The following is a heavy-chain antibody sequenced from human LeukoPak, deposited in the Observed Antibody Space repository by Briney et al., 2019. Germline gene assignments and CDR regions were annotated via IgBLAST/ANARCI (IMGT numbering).Heavy chain of an antibody. D-gene: IGHD2/OR15-2a*01. V-gene: IGHV1-69*06. CDR2: IIPIFGTA. CDR3: ARGPPILLSYSIPPLKDFDY. J-gene: IGHJ4*02. CDR1: GGTFSSYA. Sequence: SVKVSCKASGGTFSSYAISWVRQAPGQGLEWMGGIIPIFGTANYAQKFQGRVTITADKSTSTAYMGLSSLRSEDTAVYYCARGPPILLSYSIPPLKDFDYWGQGTLVTVSS.